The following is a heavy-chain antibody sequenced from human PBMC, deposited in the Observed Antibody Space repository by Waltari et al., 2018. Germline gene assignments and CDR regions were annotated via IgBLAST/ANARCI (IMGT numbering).Heavy chain of an antibody. V-gene: IGHV3-23*03. CDR3: AKFAAAGTPYFDY. CDR1: GFTFSSYA. D-gene: IGHD6-13*01. J-gene: IGHJ4*02. Sequence: EVQLLESGGGLVQPGGSLRLSCAASGFTFSSYAMSWVRQAPGKGLEWVSVIYSGGSTYYADSVKGRFTISRDNSKNTLYLQMNSLRAEDTAVYYCAKFAAAGTPYFDYWGQGTLVTVSS. CDR2: IYSGGST.